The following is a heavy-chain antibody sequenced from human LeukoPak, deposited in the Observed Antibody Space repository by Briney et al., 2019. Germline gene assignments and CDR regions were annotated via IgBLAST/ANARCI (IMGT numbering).Heavy chain of an antibody. Sequence: GGSLRLSCAVSGFTFSSYAMSWVRQAPGKGLEYVSSVSSNVYSTHYADSVKGRFAISRDNSKNTLYLQMSSLRTEDTAVYYCVKDSKSSGWYVPPNFDYWGQGTLVTVSS. D-gene: IGHD6-19*01. CDR2: VSSNVYST. V-gene: IGHV3-64D*09. CDR1: GFTFSSYA. CDR3: VKDSKSSGWYVPPNFDY. J-gene: IGHJ4*02.